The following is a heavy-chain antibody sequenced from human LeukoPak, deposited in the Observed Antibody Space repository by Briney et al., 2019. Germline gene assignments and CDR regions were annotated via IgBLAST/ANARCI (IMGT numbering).Heavy chain of an antibody. CDR3: ARDTGMVRGAMYYFDY. J-gene: IGHJ4*02. CDR2: VSGTGDST. Sequence: GRSLRLSCAASGFTFSSYAMSWVRQAPGKGLEWVSVVSGTGDSTYYADSVKGRFTISRDNSKNTLYLQMNSLRAEDTAVYYCARDTGMVRGAMYYFDYWGQGTLVTVSS. CDR1: GFTFSSYA. V-gene: IGHV3-23*01. D-gene: IGHD3-10*01.